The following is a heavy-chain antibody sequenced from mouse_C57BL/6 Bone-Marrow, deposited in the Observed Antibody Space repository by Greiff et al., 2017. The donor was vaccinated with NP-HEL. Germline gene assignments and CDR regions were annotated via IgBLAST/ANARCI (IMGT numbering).Heavy chain of an antibody. CDR2: ISGGGGNT. CDR1: GFTFSSYT. V-gene: IGHV5-9*01. CDR3: ARHEAFFDD. J-gene: IGHJ2*01. Sequence: EVKLVESGGGLVKPGGSLKLSCAASGFTFSSYTMSWVRQTPEKRLEWVATISGGGGNTYYPDSVKGRFTISRDNAKNTLYLQMSSLRSEDTALYYCARHEAFFDDWGQGTTLTVSS.